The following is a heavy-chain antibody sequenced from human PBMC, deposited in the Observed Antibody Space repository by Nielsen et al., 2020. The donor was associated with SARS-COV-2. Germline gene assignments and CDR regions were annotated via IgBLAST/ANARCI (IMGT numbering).Heavy chain of an antibody. CDR3: AKDTRGGYYDSSGPRML. CDR1: GFTFSSYG. J-gene: IGHJ4*02. V-gene: IGHV3-30*02. Sequence: GGSLRLSCAASGFTFSSYGMHWVRQAPGKGLEWVAVIWYDGSNKYYADSVKGRFTISRDNSKNTLYLQMNSLRAEDTAVYYCAKDTRGGYYDSSGPRMLWGQGTLVTVSS. D-gene: IGHD3-22*01. CDR2: IWYDGSNK.